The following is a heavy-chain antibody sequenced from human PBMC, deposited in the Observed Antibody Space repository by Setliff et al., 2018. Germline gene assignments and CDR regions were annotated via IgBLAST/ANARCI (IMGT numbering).Heavy chain of an antibody. J-gene: IGHJ6*03. CDR3: ARGPSGWSSATSRYYFYMDV. Sequence: PGGSLRLSCAASGFTFNNYAMSWVRQAPGKRLEWVSVVYRGGSTTFYADSVKGRFTISRDDSKNTLYLQMNSLTVDDAAVYYCARGPSGWSSATSRYYFYMDVWGKGTTVTV. D-gene: IGHD6-19*01. V-gene: IGHV3-23*03. CDR1: GFTFNNYA. CDR2: VYRGGSTT.